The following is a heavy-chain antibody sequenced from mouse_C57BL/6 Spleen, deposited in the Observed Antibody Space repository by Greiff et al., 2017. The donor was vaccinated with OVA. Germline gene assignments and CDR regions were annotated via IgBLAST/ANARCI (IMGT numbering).Heavy chain of an antibody. CDR2: IYPGDGDT. V-gene: IGHV1-80*01. Sequence: VKLVESGAELVKPGASVKISCKASGYAFSSYWMNWVKQRPGKGLEWIGQIYPGDGDTNYNGKFKGKATLTAVKSSSTAYMQLSSLTSEDSAVYFCARHLLVDYWGQGTSVTVSS. J-gene: IGHJ4*01. D-gene: IGHD2-10*01. CDR3: ARHLLVDY. CDR1: GYAFSSYW.